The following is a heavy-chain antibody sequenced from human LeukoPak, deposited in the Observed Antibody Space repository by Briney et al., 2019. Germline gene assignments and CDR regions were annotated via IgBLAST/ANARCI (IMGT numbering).Heavy chain of an antibody. J-gene: IGHJ4*02. CDR1: GYTFTGYY. CDR2: INPNSGGT. D-gene: IGHD1-14*01. CDR3: ARDHLRDMTGGY. Sequence: ASVKVSCKASGYTFTGYYMHWVRQAPGQGLEWMGWINPNSGGTNYAQKFQGRVTMTRDTSISTAYMELSRLRSDDTAVYYCARDHLRDMTGGYWGQGTLVTVSS. V-gene: IGHV1-2*02.